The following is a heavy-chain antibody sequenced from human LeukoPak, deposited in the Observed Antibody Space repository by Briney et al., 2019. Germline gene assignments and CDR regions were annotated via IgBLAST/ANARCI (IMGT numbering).Heavy chain of an antibody. J-gene: IGHJ4*02. V-gene: IGHV3-21*06. Sequence: GGSLRLSCAASGFTFSSFSMNWVRQAPGMGLEWVSSMSETGSRQFYTDSVKGRFSISRDNAKNSVYLHLTSLKVEDTAIYYCARATSEDTALDYWGQGTLVTVSS. CDR3: ARATSEDTALDY. CDR2: MSETGSRQ. D-gene: IGHD5-18*01. CDR1: GFTFSSFS.